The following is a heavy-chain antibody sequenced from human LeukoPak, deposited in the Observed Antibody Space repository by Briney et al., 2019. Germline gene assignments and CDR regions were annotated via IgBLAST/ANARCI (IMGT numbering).Heavy chain of an antibody. CDR3: ARGGVQLWYTGAFDI. CDR1: GYSISSGYY. Sequence: PSETLSLTCTVSGYSISSGYYWGWIRQPPGKGLEWIRSIYHSGSTYYNPSLKSRVTMSVDTSKNQFSLKLSSVTAADTAVYYCARGGVQLWYTGAFDIWGQGTMVTVSS. D-gene: IGHD5-18*01. V-gene: IGHV4-38-2*02. CDR2: IYHSGST. J-gene: IGHJ3*02.